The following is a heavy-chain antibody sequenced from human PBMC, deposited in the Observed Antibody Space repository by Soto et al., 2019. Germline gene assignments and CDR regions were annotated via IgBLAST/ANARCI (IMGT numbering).Heavy chain of an antibody. Sequence: QVQLVQSGAEVKKPGASVKVSCKASGYTFTSYYMHWVRQAPGQGLEWMGIINPSGGSTSYAQKFQGRVTMTRDTSTSTVYMELSSLRSEDTAVYYCARDQVHAIGDLPGWFDPWGQGTLVTVSS. CDR2: INPSGGST. V-gene: IGHV1-46*01. CDR3: ARDQVHAIGDLPGWFDP. J-gene: IGHJ5*02. CDR1: GYTFTSYY. D-gene: IGHD3-10*01.